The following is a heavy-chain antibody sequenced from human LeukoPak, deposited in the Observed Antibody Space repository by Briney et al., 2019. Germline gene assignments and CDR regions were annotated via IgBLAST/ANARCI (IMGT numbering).Heavy chain of an antibody. CDR1: GGSISSSSYH. V-gene: IGHV4-39*07. J-gene: IGHJ4*02. CDR3: ARGKRILKDFDY. Sequence: SETLSLTCTVSGGSISSSSYHWGWIRQPPGKGLEWIGSIYYSGSTNYNPSLKSRVTISVDTSKNQFSLKLSSVTAADTAVYYCARGKRILKDFDYWGQGTLVTVSS. CDR2: IYYSGST.